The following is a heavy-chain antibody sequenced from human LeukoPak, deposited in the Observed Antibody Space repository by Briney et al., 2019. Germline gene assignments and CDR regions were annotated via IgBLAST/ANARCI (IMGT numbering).Heavy chain of an antibody. D-gene: IGHD3-3*01. Sequence: QPGGSLRLSCEVSGLTLSSSYWMSWIRQVPGKGLEWLACIKGDGSEKHYVDSVRGRFTVSRDSAKNSLSLQMNSLGAEDTAVYYCARENAGPIWNWGQGTLVTVSS. CDR1: GLTLSSSYW. V-gene: IGHV3-7*01. J-gene: IGHJ4*02. CDR3: ARENAGPIWN. CDR2: IKGDGSEK.